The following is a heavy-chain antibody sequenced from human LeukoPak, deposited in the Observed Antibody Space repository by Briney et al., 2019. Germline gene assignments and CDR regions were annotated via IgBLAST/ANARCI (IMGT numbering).Heavy chain of an antibody. CDR3: ARIGYCSSTSCYDPFDY. V-gene: IGHV1-18*01. Sequence: ASVKVSCKASGYTFTSYGISWVRQAPGQGLEWMGWISAYNGNTNYAQKLQGRVTMTRDTSISTAYMELSRLRSDDTAVYYCARIGYCSSTSCYDPFDYWGQGTLVTVSS. CDR1: GYTFTSYG. D-gene: IGHD2-2*01. CDR2: ISAYNGNT. J-gene: IGHJ4*02.